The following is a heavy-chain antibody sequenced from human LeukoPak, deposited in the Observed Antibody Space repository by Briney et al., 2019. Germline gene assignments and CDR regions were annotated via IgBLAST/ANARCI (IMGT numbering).Heavy chain of an antibody. J-gene: IGHJ4*02. V-gene: IGHV4-39*07. D-gene: IGHD6-13*01. Sequence: PSQTLSLTCTVSGGSISSGSYYWGWSRQPPGKGLEWIGSIYYSGSTYYNPSLKSRVTISVDTSKNQFSLKLSSVTAADTAVYYCAREDSSSWYFTDFDYWGQGTLVTVSS. CDR3: AREDSSSWYFTDFDY. CDR2: IYYSGST. CDR1: GGSISSGSYY.